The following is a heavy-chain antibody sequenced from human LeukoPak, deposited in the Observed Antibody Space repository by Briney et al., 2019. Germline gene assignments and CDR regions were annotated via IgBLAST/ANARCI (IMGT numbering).Heavy chain of an antibody. CDR1: GGSISSGGSY. Sequence: PSETLSLTCTVSGGSISSGGSYWSWIRQHPGKGLEWIGYIYYSGSTYYNPSLKSRVTISVDTSKNQFSLKLSSVTAADTAVYYCARMYGSQRPTWFDPWGQGTLVTVSS. D-gene: IGHD3-10*01. CDR2: IYYSGST. J-gene: IGHJ5*02. CDR3: ARMYGSQRPTWFDP. V-gene: IGHV4-31*03.